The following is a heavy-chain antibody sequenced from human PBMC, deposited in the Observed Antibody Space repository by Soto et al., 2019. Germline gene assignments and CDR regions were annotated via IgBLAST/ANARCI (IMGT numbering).Heavy chain of an antibody. V-gene: IGHV1-69*13. CDR3: AREQGWPMVTKYYYYGMDV. D-gene: IGHD3-10*01. J-gene: IGHJ6*02. Sequence: VASVKVSCKASGGTFSSYAISWVRQAPGQGLEWMGGIIPIFGTANYAQKFQGRVTITADESTSTAYMELSSLRFEDTAVYYCAREQGWPMVTKYYYYGMDVWGQGTTVTVSS. CDR1: GGTFSSYA. CDR2: IIPIFGTA.